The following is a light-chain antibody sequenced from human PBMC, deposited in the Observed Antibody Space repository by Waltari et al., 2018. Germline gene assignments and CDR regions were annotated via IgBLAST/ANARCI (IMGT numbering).Light chain of an antibody. CDR2: DVS. J-gene: IGLJ2*01. V-gene: IGLV2-11*01. CDR1: SSDVGGYNY. CDR3: CSYAGSYVV. Sequence: QSALTQPRSVSGSPGQSVTISCTGTSSDVGGYNYVSWYQQHPGKAPKLMIYDVSKRPSGVAYRFSGSKSVNTASLTISWLQAEYEADYYCCSYAGSYVVFGGVTKLTVL.